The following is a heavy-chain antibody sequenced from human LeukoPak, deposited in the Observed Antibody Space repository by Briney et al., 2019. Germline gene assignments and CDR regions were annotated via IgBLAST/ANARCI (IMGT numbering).Heavy chain of an antibody. V-gene: IGHV4-59*01. Sequence: SETLSLTCTVSSGSISSYYWSWIRQPPGKGLEWIGYIYYSGSTNYNPSLESRVTMSVDTSKNQFSLKLSFVTAADTAVYYCARDRDYYGSGSYYPAYFDYWGQGTLVTVSS. J-gene: IGHJ4*02. CDR1: SGSISSYY. D-gene: IGHD3-10*01. CDR3: ARDRDYYGSGSYYPAYFDY. CDR2: IYYSGST.